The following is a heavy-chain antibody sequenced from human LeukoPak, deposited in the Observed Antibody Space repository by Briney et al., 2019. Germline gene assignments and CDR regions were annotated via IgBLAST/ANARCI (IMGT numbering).Heavy chain of an antibody. CDR1: GGSFSGYY. V-gene: IGHV4-34*01. CDR2: INHSGGI. D-gene: IGHD1/OR15-1a*01. Sequence: SETLSLTCAVYGGSFSGYYWSWIRQPPGKGLEWIGEINHSGGINYNPSHKSRVAISVDTSKNQFSLKLSSVTAADTAVYYCARERNRRATLYQTPLEHWGQGTLVTVSS. J-gene: IGHJ4*02. CDR3: ARERNRRATLYQTPLEH.